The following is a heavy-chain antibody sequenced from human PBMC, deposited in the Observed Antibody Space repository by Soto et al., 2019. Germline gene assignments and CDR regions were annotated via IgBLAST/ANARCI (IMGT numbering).Heavy chain of an antibody. V-gene: IGHV4-61*08. CDR1: GGSISSGDYY. CDR2: IYYSGST. CDR3: ARGRGDTAMAWYY. J-gene: IGHJ4*02. Sequence: SETLSLTCTVSGGSISSGDYYWSWIRQSPGKGLEWIGYIYYSGSTKYNPSLKSRVTISVDTSKNQFSLKLSSVTAADTAVYYCARGRGDTAMAWYYWGREPWSPSPQ. D-gene: IGHD5-18*01.